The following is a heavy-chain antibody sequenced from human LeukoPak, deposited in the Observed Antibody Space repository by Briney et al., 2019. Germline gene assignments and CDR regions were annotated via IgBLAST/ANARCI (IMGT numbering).Heavy chain of an antibody. J-gene: IGHJ4*02. CDR3: AKDQTYYYDSSGYSYTTLGVDY. Sequence: GGSLRLSCAASGFTFTSYSMSWVRQAPGKGLEWVSGTSDRGDYTYYADSVKGRFTISRDNSKNTLYLQMNSLRAEDTAVYYCAKDQTYYYDSSGYSYTTLGVDYWGQGTLVTVSS. D-gene: IGHD3-22*01. CDR2: TSDRGDYT. CDR1: GFTFTSYS. V-gene: IGHV3-23*01.